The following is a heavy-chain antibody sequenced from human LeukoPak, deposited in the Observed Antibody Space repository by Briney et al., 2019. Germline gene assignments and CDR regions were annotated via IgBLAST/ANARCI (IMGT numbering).Heavy chain of an antibody. V-gene: IGHV3-48*01. CDR3: ARDRLHYVEYEKTFDH. J-gene: IGHJ4*02. Sequence: PGGSLRLSCVASGFTFFNAWMNWARQAPGKGLEWVSYISSSSSIIYYADSVKGRFTISRDNAKNSLYLQMNSLRTEDTAVYYCARDRLHYVEYEKTFDHWGQGTLVTVSS. CDR1: GFTFFNAW. D-gene: IGHD4-17*01. CDR2: ISSSSSII.